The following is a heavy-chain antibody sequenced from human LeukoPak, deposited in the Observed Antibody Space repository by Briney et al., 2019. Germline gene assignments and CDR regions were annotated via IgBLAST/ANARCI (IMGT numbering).Heavy chain of an antibody. CDR1: GGSISSYY. V-gene: IGHV4-59*12. Sequence: SETLSLTCTVSGGSISSYYWSWIRQPPVKGLEWIGYIYYSGSTNYNPSLKSRVTISVDTSKNQFSLKLSSVTAADTAVYYCAREGDSSGYYYWYFDLWGRGTLATVSS. J-gene: IGHJ2*01. CDR2: IYYSGST. CDR3: AREGDSSGYYYWYFDL. D-gene: IGHD3-22*01.